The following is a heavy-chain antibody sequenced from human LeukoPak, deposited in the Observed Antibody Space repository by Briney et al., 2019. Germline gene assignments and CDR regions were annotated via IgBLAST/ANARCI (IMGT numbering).Heavy chain of an antibody. Sequence: SETLSLXCTVSGGSISSGDYYWSWIRQPPGKGLEWIGYIYYRGSTYYNPSLKSRVTMSVDMSKNQFSLKLSSVTAADTAVYYCAREGSLPSYYYYMDVWGKGTTVTVSS. V-gene: IGHV4-30-4*08. CDR3: AREGSLPSYYYYMDV. CDR1: GGSISSGDYY. D-gene: IGHD6-19*01. J-gene: IGHJ6*03. CDR2: IYYRGST.